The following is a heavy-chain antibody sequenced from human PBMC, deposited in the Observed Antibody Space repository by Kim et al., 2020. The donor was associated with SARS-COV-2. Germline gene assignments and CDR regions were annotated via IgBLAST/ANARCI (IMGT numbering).Heavy chain of an antibody. CDR3: ARGRWLLLQSRPGDAFDI. V-gene: IGHV5-51*01. CDR2: IYPGDSDT. CDR1: GYSFTSYW. Sequence: GESLKISCKGSGYSFTSYWIGWVRQMPGKGLEWMGIIYPGDSDTRYSPSFQGQVTISADKSISTAYLQWSSLKASDTAMYYCARGRWLLLQSRPGDAFDIWGQRTMVTVSS. D-gene: IGHD3-22*01. J-gene: IGHJ3*02.